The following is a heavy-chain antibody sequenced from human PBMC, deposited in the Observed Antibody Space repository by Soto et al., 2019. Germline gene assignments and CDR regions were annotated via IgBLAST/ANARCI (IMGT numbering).Heavy chain of an antibody. Sequence: SETLSLTCAVYGGSFSGYFWSWIRQPPGKGLEWIGEINHSGSTKYNPSLKSRVTISLDTSKNQFSLKLYSVTAADTAVYYCARDISGYYYGMDVWGQGTTVTVSS. CDR2: INHSGST. J-gene: IGHJ6*02. D-gene: IGHD3-3*02. V-gene: IGHV4-34*01. CDR1: GGSFSGYF. CDR3: ARDISGYYYGMDV.